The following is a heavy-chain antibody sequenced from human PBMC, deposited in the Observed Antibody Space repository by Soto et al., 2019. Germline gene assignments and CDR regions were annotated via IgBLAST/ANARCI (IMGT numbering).Heavy chain of an antibody. CDR2: IIPLFGTT. D-gene: IGHD2-15*01. J-gene: IGHJ4*02. V-gene: IGHV1-69*06. Sequence: QVQLVQSGAEVKKPGSSVKVSCRASGGTFSKFVVSWVRQAPGQGLEWMGGIIPLFGTTNYAQKFQGRVTLTADKSTTRADMELSSLRSDDTAVYYCASREGVAGPATYISPGYYFDCWGQGTLVTVSS. CDR3: ASREGVAGPATYISPGYYFDC. CDR1: GGTFSKFV.